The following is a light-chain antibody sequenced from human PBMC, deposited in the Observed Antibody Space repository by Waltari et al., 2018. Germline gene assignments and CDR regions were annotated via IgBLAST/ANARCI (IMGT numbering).Light chain of an antibody. J-gene: IGLJ3*02. V-gene: IGLV2-8*01. CDR3: SSYGGNDNLV. Sequence: QSALTQPPSASGSPGQSVTISCTGTSSDVGGYNFVSWSQQHPGKAPKVMIYEVSKRPSGVPVRFSGSKSGNTASLTVSGVQGEDEADYYCSSYGGNDNLVFGGGTKLTVL. CDR2: EVS. CDR1: SSDVGGYNF.